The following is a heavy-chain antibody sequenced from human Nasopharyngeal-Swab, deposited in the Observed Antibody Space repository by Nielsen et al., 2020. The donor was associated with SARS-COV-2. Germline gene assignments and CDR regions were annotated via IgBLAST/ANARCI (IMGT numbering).Heavy chain of an antibody. Sequence: SETLSLTCAVYGGSFSGYFWSWIRQPPGKGLEWIGEINHSGSTNYNPSLKSRVTISMDTSKSQFSLKLSSVTAADTAVYYCASTTDNTYWYYAMDVWGQGTTVTVSS. J-gene: IGHJ6*02. D-gene: IGHD2-8*02. CDR3: ASTTDNTYWYYAMDV. V-gene: IGHV4-34*01. CDR2: INHSGST. CDR1: GGSFSGYF.